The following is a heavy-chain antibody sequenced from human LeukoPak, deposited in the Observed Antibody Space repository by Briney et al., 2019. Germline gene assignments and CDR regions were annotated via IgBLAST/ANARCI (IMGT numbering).Heavy chain of an antibody. CDR1: GFTFSSYS. Sequence: GGSLRLSCAASGFTFSSYSMNWVRQAPGKGLEWVSSISSSSSYIYYADSVKGRFTISRDNAKNSLYLQMNSLRAEDTAVYYCARGGAPHYYYYYMDVWSKGTTVTVSS. J-gene: IGHJ6*03. D-gene: IGHD1-26*01. V-gene: IGHV3-21*01. CDR3: ARGGAPHYYYYYMDV. CDR2: ISSSSSYI.